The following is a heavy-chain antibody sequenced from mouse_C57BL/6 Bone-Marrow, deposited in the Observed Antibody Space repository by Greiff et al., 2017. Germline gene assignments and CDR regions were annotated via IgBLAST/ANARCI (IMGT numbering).Heavy chain of an antibody. CDR1: GYTFASYG. D-gene: IGHD2-1*01. V-gene: IGHV1-81*01. CDR2: IYPRSGNT. J-gene: IGHJ3*01. CDR3: ARDGIYYGNYGWFAY. Sequence: VQLQQSGAELARPGASVKLSCKASGYTFASYGISWVKQRTGQGLEWIGEIYPRSGNTYYNEKFKGKATLTADKASSRAYMEIRSLTSADSAVYFGARDGIYYGNYGWFAYWGQGTLVTVSA.